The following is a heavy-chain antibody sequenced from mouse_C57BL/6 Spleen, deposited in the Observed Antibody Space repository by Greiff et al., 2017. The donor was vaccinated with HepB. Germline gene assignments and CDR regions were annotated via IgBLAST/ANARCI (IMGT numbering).Heavy chain of an antibody. V-gene: IGHV1-61*01. D-gene: IGHD2-3*01. CDR1: GYTFTSYW. J-gene: IGHJ3*01. CDR2: IYPSDSET. Sequence: VKLQESGAELVRPGSSVKLSCKASGYTFTSYWMDWVKQRPGQGLEWIGNIYPSDSETHYNQKFKDKATLTVDKSSSTAYMQLSSLTSEDSAVYYCARGLYDGAWFAYWGQGTLVTVSA. CDR3: ARGLYDGAWFAY.